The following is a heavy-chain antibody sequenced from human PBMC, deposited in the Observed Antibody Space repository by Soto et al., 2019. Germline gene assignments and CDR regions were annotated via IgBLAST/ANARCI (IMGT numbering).Heavy chain of an antibody. CDR1: GGSISSGGYY. CDR3: AREKGLYYYGMDV. Sequence: SETLSLTCTVSGGSISSGGYYWSWIRQHPGKGLEWIGYIYYSGSTYYNPSLKSRVTISVDTSKNQFSLKLSSVTAADTAVYYCAREKGLYYYGMDVWGQGTTVTVSS. J-gene: IGHJ6*02. V-gene: IGHV4-31*03. CDR2: IYYSGST.